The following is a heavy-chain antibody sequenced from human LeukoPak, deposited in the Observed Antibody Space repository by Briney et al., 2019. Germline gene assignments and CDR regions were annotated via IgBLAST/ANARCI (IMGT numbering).Heavy chain of an antibody. CDR2: IKQDGSVK. V-gene: IGHV3-7*05. CDR3: ARGHVWFDP. Sequence: PGGSLRLSCAASGFTFSNYGMTWVRQAPGKGLEWVANIKQDGSVKYYVDSVKGRFTISRDNAKNSLYLQMNSLRAEDMAVYYCARGHVWFDPWGQGTLVTVSS. J-gene: IGHJ5*02. CDR1: GFTFSNYG.